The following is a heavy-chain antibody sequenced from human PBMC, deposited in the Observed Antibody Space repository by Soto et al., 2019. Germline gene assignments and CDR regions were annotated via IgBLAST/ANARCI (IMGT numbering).Heavy chain of an antibody. CDR2: INHSGST. J-gene: IGHJ4*02. Sequence: SETLSLTCRVSDGSMNSDSSYWGWIRQPPGKGLEWIGVINHSGSTYHNLSLKGRVTMSVDASRNQLSLKLTSMTAADTAVYYCARYGYYYDSTGYYYFVWGQGTLVTVSS. CDR1: DGSMNSDSSY. V-gene: IGHV4-39*01. D-gene: IGHD3-22*01. CDR3: ARYGYYYDSTGYYYFV.